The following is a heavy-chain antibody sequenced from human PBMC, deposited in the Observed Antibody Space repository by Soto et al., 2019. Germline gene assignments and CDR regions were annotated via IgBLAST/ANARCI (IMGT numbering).Heavy chain of an antibody. CDR2: IYYSGST. D-gene: IGHD6-6*01. V-gene: IGHV4-59*01. CDR1: GGSISSYY. Sequence: SETLSLTCTVSGGSISSYYWSWIRQPPGKGLEWIGYIYYSGSTNYNPSLKSRVTISVDTSKNQFSLKLSSVTAADTAVYYCARQIAARQIGAFDIWGQGTMVTVSS. J-gene: IGHJ3*02. CDR3: ARQIAARQIGAFDI.